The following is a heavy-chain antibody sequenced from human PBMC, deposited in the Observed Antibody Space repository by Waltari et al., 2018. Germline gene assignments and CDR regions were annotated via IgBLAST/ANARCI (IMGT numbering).Heavy chain of an antibody. Sequence: QVQLVRSGAEVKKPGASVKVSCEASGYTFTGRYLHWVRQAPGQGLAWRGRRRHNSGCTAYAQKCQDRVTMTRDTSSSTAYMELSGLRSDDTAVYYCAREATHSYYYFLDVWGKGTTVTVSS. CDR1: GYTFTGRY. V-gene: IGHV1-2*06. J-gene: IGHJ6*03. CDR3: AREATHSYYYFLDV. CDR2: RRHNSGCT.